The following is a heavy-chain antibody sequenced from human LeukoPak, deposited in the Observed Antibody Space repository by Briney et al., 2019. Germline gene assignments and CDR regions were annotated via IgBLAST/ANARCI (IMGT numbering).Heavy chain of an antibody. V-gene: IGHV1-2*02. CDR1: GYTFSVYY. CDR3: ARGVLLQGRGAFDI. CDR2: IIPKNGDI. D-gene: IGHD3-10*01. J-gene: IGHJ3*02. Sequence: ASVKVSCKASGYTFSVYYIHWLRQAPGQGLEWMGWIIPKNGDINYAQKFRDRVTMTRDTSISTAYMEINSLTSDDTAVYYCARGVLLQGRGAFDIWGQGAMVTVSS.